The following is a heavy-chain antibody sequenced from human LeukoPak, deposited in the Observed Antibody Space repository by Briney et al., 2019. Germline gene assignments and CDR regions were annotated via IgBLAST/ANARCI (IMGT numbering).Heavy chain of an antibody. Sequence: SETLSLTCTVSGGFINSSSYYWGYIRQPPGKGLEWIGSIYYSGSTYYNPSLKSRVTISVDTSKNQFSLKLTSVAAADTAVYYCARVKVRDYFDYWGQGTLVTVSS. CDR1: GGFINSSSYY. V-gene: IGHV4-39*07. CDR2: IYYSGST. J-gene: IGHJ4*02. CDR3: ARVKVRDYFDY.